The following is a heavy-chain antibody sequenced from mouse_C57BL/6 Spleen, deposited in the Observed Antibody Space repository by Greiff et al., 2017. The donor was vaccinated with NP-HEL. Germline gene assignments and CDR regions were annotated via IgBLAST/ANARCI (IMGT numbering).Heavy chain of an antibody. V-gene: IGHV5-4*01. CDR3: ARDTLHYFDY. CDR1: GLTFSSYA. CDR2: ISDGGSYT. Sequence: DVHLVESGGGLVKPGGSLKLSCAASGLTFSSYAMSWVRQTPEKRLEWVATISDGGSYTYYPDNVKGRFTISRDNAKNNLYLQMSHLKSEDTAMYYCARDTLHYFDYWGQGTTLTVSS. J-gene: IGHJ2*01.